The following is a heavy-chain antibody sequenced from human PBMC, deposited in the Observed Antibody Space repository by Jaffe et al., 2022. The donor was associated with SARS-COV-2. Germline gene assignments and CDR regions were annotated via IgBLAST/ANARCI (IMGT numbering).Heavy chain of an antibody. CDR1: GFTFSSYA. J-gene: IGHJ6*02. CDR3: ASLDYGGTNWSGYYGMDV. V-gene: IGHV3-30-3*01. D-gene: IGHD4-17*01. Sequence: QVQLVESGGGVVQPGRSLRLSCAASGFTFSSYAMHWVRQAPGKGLEWVAVISYDGSNKYYADSVKGRFTISRDNSKNTLYLQMNSLRAEDTAVYYCASLDYGGTNWSGYYGMDVWGQGTTVTVSS. CDR2: ISYDGSNK.